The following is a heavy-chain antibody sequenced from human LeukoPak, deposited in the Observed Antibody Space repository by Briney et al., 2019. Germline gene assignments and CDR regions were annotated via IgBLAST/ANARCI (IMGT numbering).Heavy chain of an antibody. Sequence: ASVKVSCTASGYTFTTYAMHWVRQAPGQRLEWMGWINAGNGNTKYSQKFQARVTVTRDTSASTAYMELSSLRSEDTAVYYCARDPIGSRWPYYFDYWGQGTLVTVSS. V-gene: IGHV1-3*01. CDR1: GYTFTTYA. J-gene: IGHJ4*02. D-gene: IGHD2-15*01. CDR3: ARDPIGSRWPYYFDY. CDR2: INAGNGNT.